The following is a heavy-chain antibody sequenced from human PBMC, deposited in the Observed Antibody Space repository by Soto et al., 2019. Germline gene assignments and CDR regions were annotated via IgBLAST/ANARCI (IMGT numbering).Heavy chain of an antibody. CDR1: GGSMRDYY. CDR3: ARGAAAGVDYGMDV. Sequence: TSETLSLTCSVSGGSMRDYYWSWIRQSPGKGPEWIGYIYYSGNTNYNPSLKSRVTISVDMPKSLFSLKLNSVTAADTAVYYCARGAAAGVDYGMDVWGRGTTVTVSS. V-gene: IGHV4-59*01. D-gene: IGHD6-13*01. CDR2: IYYSGNT. J-gene: IGHJ6*02.